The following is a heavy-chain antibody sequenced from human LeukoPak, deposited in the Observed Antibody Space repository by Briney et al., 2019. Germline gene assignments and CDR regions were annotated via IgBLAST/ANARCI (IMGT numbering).Heavy chain of an antibody. Sequence: ASVKVSCKASGFTFTSYAMHWVRQAPGQRLEWMGWINAGNGNTKYSQKFQGRVTITRDTSASTAYMELSSLRSEDTAVYYCARGFGSSSTGYDYWGQGTLVTVSS. CDR3: ARGFGSSSTGYDY. V-gene: IGHV1-3*01. CDR1: GFTFTSYA. J-gene: IGHJ4*02. CDR2: INAGNGNT. D-gene: IGHD6-6*01.